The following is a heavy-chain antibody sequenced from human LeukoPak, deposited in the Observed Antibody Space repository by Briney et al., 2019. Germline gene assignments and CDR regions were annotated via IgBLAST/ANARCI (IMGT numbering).Heavy chain of an antibody. D-gene: IGHD3-10*01. V-gene: IGHV5-51*01. Sequence: GESLNISCEGSGYSFNTYWVAGVRQTPGKGLEWMGIIAPDDCYTRYSPSFAGHSTITAEKSISTAYLQWTSLKASDSAMYYCGRYTGSFTPLDYWGQGTLVTVSS. CDR2: IAPDDCYT. CDR3: GRYTGSFTPLDY. CDR1: GYSFNTYW. J-gene: IGHJ4*02.